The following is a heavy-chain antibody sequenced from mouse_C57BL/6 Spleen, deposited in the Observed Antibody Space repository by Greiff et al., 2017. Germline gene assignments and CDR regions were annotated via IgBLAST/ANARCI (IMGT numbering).Heavy chain of an antibody. V-gene: IGHV1-53*01. CDR1: GYTFTSYW. CDR3: ARSPYYGSSYWDY. J-gene: IGHJ2*01. Sequence: VQLQQPGTELVKPGASVKLSCKASGYTFTSYWMHWVKQRPGQGLEWIGNINPSNGGTKYNEKFKSKATLTVDKSSSTAYMQLSSLTSEDSAVYYCARSPYYGSSYWDYWGQGTTLTVSS. CDR2: INPSNGGT. D-gene: IGHD1-1*01.